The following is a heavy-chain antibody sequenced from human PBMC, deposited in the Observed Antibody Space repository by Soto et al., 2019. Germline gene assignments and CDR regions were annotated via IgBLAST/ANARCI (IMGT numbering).Heavy chain of an antibody. Sequence: ASVKVSCTASVYTFPSYGISWVRQAPGQGLEWMGWISAYNGNTNYAQKLQGRVTMTTDTSTSTAYMELRSLSSDDTAVYYCARGQRYCSSANCYCQGFDYWGQGTLVTVSS. CDR2: ISAYNGNT. CDR1: VYTFPSYG. CDR3: ARGQRYCSSANCYCQGFDY. J-gene: IGHJ4*02. V-gene: IGHV1-18*01. D-gene: IGHD2-2*01.